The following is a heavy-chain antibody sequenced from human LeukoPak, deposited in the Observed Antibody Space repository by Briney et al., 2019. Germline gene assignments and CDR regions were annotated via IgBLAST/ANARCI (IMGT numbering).Heavy chain of an antibody. J-gene: IGHJ5*02. CDR2: IKQDGSEK. Sequence: GGSLRLSCAASVFTFSSYWMSWVRQAPGKGLEWVANIKQDGSEKYYVDSVKGQFTISRDNAKNSLYLQMNSLRAEDTALYYCARRTAGTAGHWFDPWAREPWSPSPQ. CDR1: VFTFSSYW. CDR3: ARRTAGTAGHWFDP. D-gene: IGHD6-13*01. V-gene: IGHV3-7*03.